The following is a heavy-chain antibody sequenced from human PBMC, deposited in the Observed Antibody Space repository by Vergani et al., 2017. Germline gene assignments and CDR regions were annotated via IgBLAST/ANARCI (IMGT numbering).Heavy chain of an antibody. Sequence: QVQLQESGPGLVKPSQTLSLICTVSGGSVSSGDYYWSWIRQPPGKGLDWIGYIYYSGSTYYNPSLKSRLTISVDTSKNQFSLKLSSVTAADTAVYYCARDKHYYDSRGYYYAFDIWGQGTMVTVSS. V-gene: IGHV4-30-4*08. J-gene: IGHJ3*02. D-gene: IGHD3-22*01. CDR2: IYYSGST. CDR1: GGSVSSGDYY. CDR3: ARDKHYYDSRGYYYAFDI.